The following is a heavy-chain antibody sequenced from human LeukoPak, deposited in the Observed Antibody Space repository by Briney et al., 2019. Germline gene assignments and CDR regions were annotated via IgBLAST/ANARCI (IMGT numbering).Heavy chain of an antibody. CDR3: AGGGYYYGSGRLSYYYYYMDV. CDR2: IYYSGGT. CDR1: GGSISSGGYY. J-gene: IGHJ6*03. Sequence: PSQTLSLTCTVSGGSISSGGYYWSWIRQHPGKGLEWIGYIYYSGGTYCNPSLKSRVTISVDTSKNQFSLKLSSVTAADTAVYYCAGGGYYYGSGRLSYYYYYMDVWGKGTTVTVSS. D-gene: IGHD3-10*01. V-gene: IGHV4-31*03.